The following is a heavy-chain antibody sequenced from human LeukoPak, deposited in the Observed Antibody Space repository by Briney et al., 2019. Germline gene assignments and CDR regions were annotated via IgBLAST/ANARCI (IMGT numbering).Heavy chain of an antibody. V-gene: IGHV1-8*01. CDR2: MNPNSGNT. CDR3: ASRVGATGSIDY. Sequence: VASVKVSCKASGYTFTSYDINWVRQATGQGLEWMGWMNPNSGNTGYAQKFQGRVTMTRNTSISTAYMELNSLRSEDTAVYYCASRVGATGSIDYWGQGTLVTVSS. CDR1: GYTFTSYD. J-gene: IGHJ4*02. D-gene: IGHD1-26*01.